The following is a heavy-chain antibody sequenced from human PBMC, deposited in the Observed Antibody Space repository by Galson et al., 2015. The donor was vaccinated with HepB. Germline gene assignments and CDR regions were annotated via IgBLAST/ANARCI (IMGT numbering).Heavy chain of an antibody. D-gene: IGHD3/OR15-3a*01. CDR2: ITSSSRYI. CDR1: GFALNSYS. J-gene: IGHJ3*01. CDR3: VRGLYEFWGGYRPDTFDL. Sequence: SLRLSCAPSGFALNSYSVNWIRQAPGKGLEWVASITSSSRYINYVDSEKGRFTSSRDNAKNVMDLQMNALRDDDTAVYYCVRGLYEFWGGYRPDTFDLWGQGTMVTVSS. V-gene: IGHV3-21*06.